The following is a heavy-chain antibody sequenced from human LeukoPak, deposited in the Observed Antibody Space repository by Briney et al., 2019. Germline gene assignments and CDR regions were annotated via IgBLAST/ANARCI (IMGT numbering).Heavy chain of an antibody. Sequence: GSLRLSCAASGFTFSSHWMSWVRQAPGKGLEWVSGISASGGNTYYADSVKGQFTISRDNSKNTLYLQMDSLRAEDTAVYYCAKKTWDSASWHFFDYWGQGTLVTVSS. V-gene: IGHV3-23*01. CDR3: AKKTWDSASWHFFDY. D-gene: IGHD6-13*01. CDR2: ISASGGNT. CDR1: GFTFSSHW. J-gene: IGHJ4*02.